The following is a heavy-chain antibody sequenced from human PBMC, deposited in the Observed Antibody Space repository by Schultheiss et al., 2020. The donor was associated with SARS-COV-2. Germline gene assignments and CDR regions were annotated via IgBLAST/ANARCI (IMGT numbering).Heavy chain of an antibody. CDR2: ISSSGSTI. CDR3: ARDASYGFDAFDI. D-gene: IGHD5-18*01. J-gene: IGHJ3*02. Sequence: GGSLRLSCAASGFTFSRYGMHWVRQAPGKGLEWVSYISSSGSTIYYADSVKGRFTISRDNAKNSLYLQMNSLRAEDTAVYYCARDASYGFDAFDIWGQGTMVTVSS. CDR1: GFTFSRYG. V-gene: IGHV3-48*03.